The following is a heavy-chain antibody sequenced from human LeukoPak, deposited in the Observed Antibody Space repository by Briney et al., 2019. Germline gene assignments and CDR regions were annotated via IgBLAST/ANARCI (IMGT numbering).Heavy chain of an antibody. CDR1: GGSISSGGYS. V-gene: IGHV4-30-2*01. J-gene: IGHJ4*02. Sequence: SQTLSLTCAVSGGSISSGGYSWSWIRQPPGKGLEWIGYIYHSGSTYYNPSLKSRVTISVDRSKNQFSLKLSSVTAADTAVYYCARSKHFGAAGIGVGFDYWGQGTLVTVSS. D-gene: IGHD6-13*01. CDR2: IYHSGST. CDR3: ARSKHFGAAGIGVGFDY.